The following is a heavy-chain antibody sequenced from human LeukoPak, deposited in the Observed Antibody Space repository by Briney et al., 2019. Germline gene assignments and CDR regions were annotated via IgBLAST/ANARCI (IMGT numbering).Heavy chain of an antibody. CDR2: IIPIFGTA. J-gene: IGHJ4*02. V-gene: IGHV1-69*13. CDR1: GGTFSSYA. Sequence: SVTVSCKASGGTFSSYAISWVRQAPGQGLEWMGGIIPIFGTANYAQKFQGRVTITADESTSTAYMELSSLRSEDTAVYYCASSTYYVYYFDYWGQGTLVTVSS. D-gene: IGHD2/OR15-2a*01. CDR3: ASSTYYVYYFDY.